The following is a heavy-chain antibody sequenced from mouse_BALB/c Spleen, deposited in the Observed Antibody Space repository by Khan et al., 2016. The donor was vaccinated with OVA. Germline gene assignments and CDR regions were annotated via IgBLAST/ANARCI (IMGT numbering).Heavy chain of an antibody. D-gene: IGHD2-14*01. Sequence: QIQLVQSGAELARPGASVKMSCKASGYTFTTYTMHWVKQRPGQGLEWIGYINPSNGYTNYNQHFKDKSTLTADKSSSPAYMQQSSLTSAYTAVYSCAGGGAYNRSDGWFSYWGQGTLVTVSA. V-gene: IGHV1-4*01. CDR1: GYTFTTYT. CDR3: AGGGAYNRSDGWFSY. J-gene: IGHJ3*01. CDR2: INPSNGYT.